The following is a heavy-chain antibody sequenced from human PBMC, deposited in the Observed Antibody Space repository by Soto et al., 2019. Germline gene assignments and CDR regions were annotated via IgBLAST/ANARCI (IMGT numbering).Heavy chain of an antibody. J-gene: IGHJ6*02. V-gene: IGHV3-33*01. CDR1: GFTFSSYG. CDR3: ARDQALTVPFMDYYYGMDV. CDR2: IWYDGSNK. D-gene: IGHD3-10*01. Sequence: GGSLRLSCAASGFTFSSYGMHWVRQAPGKGLEWVAVIWYDGSNKYYADSVKGRFTISRDNSKNTLYLQMNSLRAEDTAVYYFARDQALTVPFMDYYYGMDVWGQGTTVTVSS.